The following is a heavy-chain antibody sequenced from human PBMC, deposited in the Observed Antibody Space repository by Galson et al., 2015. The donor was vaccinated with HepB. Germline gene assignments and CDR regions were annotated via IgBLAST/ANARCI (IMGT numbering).Heavy chain of an antibody. V-gene: IGHV1-3*01. J-gene: IGHJ5*02. CDR3: ARDRAVRPPKVWFDP. CDR2: INAGNGNT. Sequence: SVKVSCKASGYTFTSYAMHWVRQAPGQRLEWMGWINAGNGNTKYSQKFQGRVTITRDTSASTAYMELSSLRSEDTAVYYCARDRAVRPPKVWFDPWGQETLVTVSS. CDR1: GYTFTSYA. D-gene: IGHD3-10*01.